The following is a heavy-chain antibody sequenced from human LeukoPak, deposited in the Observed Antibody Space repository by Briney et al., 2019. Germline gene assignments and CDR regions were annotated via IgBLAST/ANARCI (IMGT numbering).Heavy chain of an antibody. CDR1: GFAFTSYF. Sequence: GESLRLSCTASGFAFTSYFMTWARQAPGTGLEWVSGINGRGDETHYADSVKGRFTISRDNSKSTGYLQLSGLRAEDTAVYYCACHCSGSRCSDHDYWGQGTVVTVSS. CDR2: INGRGDET. CDR3: ACHCSGSRCSDHDY. D-gene: IGHD2-15*01. J-gene: IGHJ4*02. V-gene: IGHV3-23*01.